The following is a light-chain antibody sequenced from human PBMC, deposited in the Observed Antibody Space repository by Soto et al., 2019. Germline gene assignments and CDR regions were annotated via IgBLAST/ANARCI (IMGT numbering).Light chain of an antibody. Sequence: DIQMTQSPSSLSASVGDRVTITCRASQSISSYLNWYQQKPGKAPKLLIYAAYSLQSGVPSRFSGSGSGTDFTLAISRLQPEDFATYYCQQSYSTPITFGQGTRLEIK. J-gene: IGKJ5*01. CDR2: AAY. CDR1: QSISSY. CDR3: QQSYSTPIT. V-gene: IGKV1-39*01.